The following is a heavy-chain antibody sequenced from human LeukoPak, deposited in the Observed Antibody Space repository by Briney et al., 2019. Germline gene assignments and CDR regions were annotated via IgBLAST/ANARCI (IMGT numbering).Heavy chain of an antibody. CDR3: ARGFGDYGANGGEEYDY. D-gene: IGHD4-17*01. CDR2: IYYSGST. Sequence: SETLSLTCTVSGGSISSYYWSWIRQPPGKGLEWIGYIYYSGSTNYNPSLKSRVTISVDTSKNQFSLKLSSVTAADTAVYYCARGFGDYGANGGEEYDYWGQGTLVTVSS. V-gene: IGHV4-59*01. J-gene: IGHJ4*02. CDR1: GGSISSYY.